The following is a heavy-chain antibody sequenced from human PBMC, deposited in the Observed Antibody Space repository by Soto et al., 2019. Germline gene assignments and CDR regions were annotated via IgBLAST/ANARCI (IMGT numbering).Heavy chain of an antibody. CDR3: AKLVIGYCSGNTCDDY. V-gene: IGHV3-30*18. Sequence: VQLLESGGGLMQPGGSLRLSCAASGFTFSYGIHWLRQAPGKGLEWVAYISYDSSNKFYGDSVKGRFTISRDNSKNTQCLQMRSLRAEDTAVYYCAKLVIGYCSGNTCDDYWGQGTLVAVSS. CDR1: GFTFSYG. D-gene: IGHD2-15*01. CDR2: ISYDSSNK. J-gene: IGHJ4*02.